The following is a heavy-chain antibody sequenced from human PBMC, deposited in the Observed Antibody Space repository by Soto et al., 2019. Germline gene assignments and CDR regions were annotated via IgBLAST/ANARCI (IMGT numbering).Heavy chain of an antibody. V-gene: IGHV4-30-4*01. CDR3: ARSRYSGSYFFDY. Sequence: SETLSLSCTVSGGSISSGDYYWSWIRQPPGKGLEWIAYIHYSGSTYYNPSLKSRVTISVDTSKNQFSLKLSSVTAADTAVYYCARSRYSGSYFFDYWGQGILVTVSS. CDR1: GGSISSGDYY. J-gene: IGHJ4*02. CDR2: IHYSGST. D-gene: IGHD1-26*01.